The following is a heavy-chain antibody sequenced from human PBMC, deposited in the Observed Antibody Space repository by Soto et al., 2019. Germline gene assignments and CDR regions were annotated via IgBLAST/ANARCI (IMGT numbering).Heavy chain of an antibody. Sequence: PGGSLRLSCAASGFTFSDHYMSWVRQAPGKGLEWVSYITTSGKYYADSVKGRFTITRDNAKNSLSLQMHSLKASDTAMYYCARLGEKGAVAAHYWGQGTLVTVSS. CDR2: ITTSGK. CDR3: ARLGEKGAVAAHY. J-gene: IGHJ4*02. CDR1: GFTFSDHY. V-gene: IGHV3-11*01. D-gene: IGHD6-19*01.